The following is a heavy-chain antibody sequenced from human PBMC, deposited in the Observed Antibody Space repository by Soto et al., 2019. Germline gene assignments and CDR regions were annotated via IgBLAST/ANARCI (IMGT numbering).Heavy chain of an antibody. V-gene: IGHV3-33*01. J-gene: IGHJ4*02. Sequence: QVQLVESGGGVVQPGRSLRLSCAASGFTFSNYAFHWVRHAPGKGLEWVSFIWYDGSNKYYGDSVKGRFTISRDNSKNTLYLQMNSLRAEDTAVYYCARGLFYDILTGGFDYWGQGTLVTVSS. CDR3: ARGLFYDILTGGFDY. D-gene: IGHD3-9*01. CDR1: GFTFSNYA. CDR2: IWYDGSNK.